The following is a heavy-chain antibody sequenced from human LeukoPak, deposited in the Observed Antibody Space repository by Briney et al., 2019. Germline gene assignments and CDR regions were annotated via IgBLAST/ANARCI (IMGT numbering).Heavy chain of an antibody. CDR3: AKDMGGWALSDAFDI. CDR1: GFTFDDYA. CDR2: ISWNSGSI. J-gene: IGHJ3*02. D-gene: IGHD3-16*01. V-gene: IGHV3-9*01. Sequence: GGSLRLSCAASGFTFDDYAMHWVRQAPGKGLEWVSGISWNSGSIGYADSVKGRFTISRDNAKNSLHLQMNSLRAEDTALYYCAKDMGGWALSDAFDIWGQGTMVTVSS.